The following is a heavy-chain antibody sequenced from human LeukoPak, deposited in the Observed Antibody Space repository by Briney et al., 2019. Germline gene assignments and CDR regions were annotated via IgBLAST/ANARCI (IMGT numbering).Heavy chain of an antibody. Sequence: PGGSLRLSCAASGFTFSSYAVHWVRQAPGKGLEWVAVISYDGSNKYYADSVKGRFTISRDNSKNTLYLQMNSLRAEDTAVYYCARDQDYDFWSSGFTFDIWGQGTMVTVSS. V-gene: IGHV3-30*04. D-gene: IGHD3-3*01. J-gene: IGHJ3*02. CDR2: ISYDGSNK. CDR1: GFTFSSYA. CDR3: ARDQDYDFWSSGFTFDI.